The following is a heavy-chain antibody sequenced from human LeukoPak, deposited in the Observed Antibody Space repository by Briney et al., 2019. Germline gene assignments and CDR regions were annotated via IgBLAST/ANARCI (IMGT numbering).Heavy chain of an antibody. J-gene: IGHJ4*02. D-gene: IGHD1-1*01. V-gene: IGHV3-9*03. CDR1: GSTFDDYA. CDR3: VKRWTGTTIGQQDY. Sequence: GGSLRLSCAASGSTFDDYAMHWVRQAPGKGLEWVSGISWNSGSIGYADSVKGRFTISRDNSKNTLYLQMNSLRAEDMAVYYCVKRWTGTTIGQQDYWGQGTLVTVSS. CDR2: ISWNSGSI.